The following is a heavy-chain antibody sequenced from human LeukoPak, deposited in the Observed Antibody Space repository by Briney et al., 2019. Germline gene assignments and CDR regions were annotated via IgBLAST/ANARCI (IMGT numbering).Heavy chain of an antibody. V-gene: IGHV4-34*01. Sequence: KPSETLSLTCAVYGGSFSGYYWSWIRQPPGKGLEWIGEINHRGSTSYNPSLKSRVTISVDTSKNQFSLKLSSVTAADTAVYYCASHIAARAYYFDYWGQGTLVTVSS. J-gene: IGHJ4*02. CDR3: ASHIAARAYYFDY. CDR1: GGSFSGYY. D-gene: IGHD6-6*01. CDR2: INHRGST.